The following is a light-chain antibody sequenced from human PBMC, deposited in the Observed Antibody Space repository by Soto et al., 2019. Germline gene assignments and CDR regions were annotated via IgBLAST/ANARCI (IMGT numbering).Light chain of an antibody. CDR2: DNT. CDR3: QSYDNSHDWDVI. V-gene: IGLV1-40*01. J-gene: IGLJ2*01. Sequence: QSVLTQPPSVSGAPGQRVTISCTGSSSNIGAGYAVYWYQQLPGTAPKLLISDNTNRPSGVPDRFSASKSGTTASLAITGLQAEDEAEYYCQSYDNSHDWDVIFGGGTKLTVL. CDR1: SSNIGAGYA.